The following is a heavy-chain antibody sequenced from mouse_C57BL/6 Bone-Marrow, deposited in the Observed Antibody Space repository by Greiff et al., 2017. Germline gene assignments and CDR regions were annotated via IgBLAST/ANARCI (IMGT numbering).Heavy chain of an antibody. CDR1: GYAFSSSW. V-gene: IGHV1-82*01. J-gene: IGHJ1*03. Sequence: VQLQQSGPELVKPGASVKISCKASGYAFSSSWMNWVKQRPGKGLEWIGRIYPGDGDTNYNGKFKGKATLTADKSSSTAYMQLSSLTSEDSAVYFCARGGGNPWYFDVWGTGTTVTVSS. CDR3: ARGGGNPWYFDV. CDR2: IYPGDGDT. D-gene: IGHD2-1*01.